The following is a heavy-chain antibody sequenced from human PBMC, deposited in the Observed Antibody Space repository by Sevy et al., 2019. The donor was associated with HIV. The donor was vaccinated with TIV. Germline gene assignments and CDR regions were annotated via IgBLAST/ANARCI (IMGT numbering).Heavy chain of an antibody. V-gene: IGHV3-33*01. J-gene: IGHJ6*02. CDR2: IWYDGSNK. CDR3: ARDQQDSSYGMDV. Sequence: GGSLRLSCAASGFTFSSYGMHWVRQAPGKGLEWVAVIWYDGSNKYYADSVKGRFTISRDNSKNTRYLQMNSLRAEDTAVYYCARDQQDSSYGMDVWGQGTTVTVSS. D-gene: IGHD6-13*01. CDR1: GFTFSSYG.